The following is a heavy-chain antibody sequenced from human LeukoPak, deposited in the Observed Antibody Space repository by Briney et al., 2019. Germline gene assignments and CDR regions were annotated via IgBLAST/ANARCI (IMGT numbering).Heavy chain of an antibody. J-gene: IGHJ4*02. Sequence: GGSLRLSCAASGFTFTSYWMNWVRQAPGKGLEWVASINRDGTEKYYVDSVKGRFTISRDNAKNSLYLEMNSLRVEDTAVYYCGRGTIEPGLDYWGRGSLVTVSS. D-gene: IGHD3-9*01. CDR3: GRGTIEPGLDY. CDR1: GFTFTSYW. V-gene: IGHV3-7*01. CDR2: INRDGTEK.